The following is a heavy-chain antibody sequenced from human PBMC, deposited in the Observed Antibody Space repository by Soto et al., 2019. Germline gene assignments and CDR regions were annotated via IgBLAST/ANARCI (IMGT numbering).Heavy chain of an antibody. CDR2: ISAYNGNT. Sequence: ASVKVSCKASGYTFTSYGISWVRQAPGQGLEWMGWISAYNGNTNYAQKLQGRVTMTTDTSTSTAYMELRSLRSDDTAVYYCARDSKVDTAMVRGHYYYGMDVWGQGTTVTVYS. J-gene: IGHJ6*02. V-gene: IGHV1-18*01. D-gene: IGHD5-18*01. CDR3: ARDSKVDTAMVRGHYYYGMDV. CDR1: GYTFTSYG.